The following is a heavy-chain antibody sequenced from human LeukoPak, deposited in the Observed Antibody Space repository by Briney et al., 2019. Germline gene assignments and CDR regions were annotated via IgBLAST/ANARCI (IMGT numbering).Heavy chain of an antibody. CDR3: AGGGGGFGVVPEYFQH. Sequence: ASETLSLTCSVSGDSIHSTGYYWSWIRQPPGKGLEWIGYIYHSGSTQNNPSLRGRVTISIDKSRNQFSLKLNSVTVADTAVYYGAGGGGGFGVVPEYFQHWGQGSLVTVSS. CDR1: GDSIHSTGYY. D-gene: IGHD3-3*01. V-gene: IGHV4-30-2*01. J-gene: IGHJ1*01. CDR2: IYHSGST.